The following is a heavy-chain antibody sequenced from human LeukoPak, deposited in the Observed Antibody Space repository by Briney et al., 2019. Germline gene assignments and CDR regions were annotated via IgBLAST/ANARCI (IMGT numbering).Heavy chain of an antibody. CDR1: GYTFTGYY. Sequence: ASVKVSCKASGYTFTGYYMHWVRQAPGQGLEWMGWINPNSGGTNYAQKFQGRVTMTRDTSISTAYMELSRLRSDDTAMYYCARDRTGVFPEYFQHWGQGTLVTVSS. D-gene: IGHD3-16*01. J-gene: IGHJ1*01. CDR2: INPNSGGT. CDR3: ARDRTGVFPEYFQH. V-gene: IGHV1-2*02.